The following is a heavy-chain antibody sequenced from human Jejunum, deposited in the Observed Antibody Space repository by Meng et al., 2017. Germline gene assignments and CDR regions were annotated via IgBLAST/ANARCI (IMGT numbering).Heavy chain of an antibody. V-gene: IGHV1-2*04. CDR3: ARDAGGFLDYYFDS. CDR2: TNPDAGGT. CDR1: GYTFSGHY. D-gene: IGHD3/OR15-3a*01. Sequence: QVQLAQSGAEVKKFGAPVKVSCMTSGYTFSGHYIHWVRPAPGLGLEWMGWTNPDAGGTNYAQKFQGWVTMTRDKSISKAYMELRRLRSDDKAVYYCARDAGGFLDYYFDSWGQGNLVTVSS. J-gene: IGHJ4*02.